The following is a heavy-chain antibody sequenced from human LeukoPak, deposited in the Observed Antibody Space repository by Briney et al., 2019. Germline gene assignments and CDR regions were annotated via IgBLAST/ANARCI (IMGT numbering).Heavy chain of an antibody. J-gene: IGHJ3*01. Sequence: SETLSLTCAVSGGSLSSTGYCWAWIRQPPGTGLEWIGTIYYSGSTYHNTSLKSRITMSVDTSRNQFSLKLSSVDAADTAVYYCAKAGVRYFDSSGLYAFDFWGQGTTVTVSS. CDR1: GGSLSSTGYC. V-gene: IGHV4-39*01. CDR2: IYYSGST. D-gene: IGHD3-22*01. CDR3: AKAGVRYFDSSGLYAFDF.